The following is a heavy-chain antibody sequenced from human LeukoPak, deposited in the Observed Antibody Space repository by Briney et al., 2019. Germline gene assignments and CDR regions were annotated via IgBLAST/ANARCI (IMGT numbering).Heavy chain of an antibody. J-gene: IGHJ5*02. CDR1: GFTFSSYS. D-gene: IGHD3-9*01. V-gene: IGHV3-48*04. CDR2: ISSSSSTI. CDR3: ARGTPYDIPGTEGWFDP. Sequence: QTGGSLRLSCAASGFTFSSYSMNWVRQAPGKGLEWVSYISSSSSTIYYADSVKGRFTISRDNAKNSLYLQMNSLRAEDTAVYYCARGTPYDIPGTEGWFDPWGQGTLVTVSS.